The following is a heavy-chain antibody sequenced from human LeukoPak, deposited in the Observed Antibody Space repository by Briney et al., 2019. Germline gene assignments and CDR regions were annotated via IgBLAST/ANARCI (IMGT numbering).Heavy chain of an antibody. Sequence: ASETLSLTCTVSGGSISSYYWSWIRQPPGKGLEWIGYIYYSGSTNYNPSLKSRVTMSVDTSKNQFSLKLSSVTAADTAVYYCARDFGRVEMATNWGQGTLVTVSS. J-gene: IGHJ4*02. CDR2: IYYSGST. CDR3: ARDFGRVEMATN. D-gene: IGHD5-24*01. CDR1: GGSISSYY. V-gene: IGHV4-59*12.